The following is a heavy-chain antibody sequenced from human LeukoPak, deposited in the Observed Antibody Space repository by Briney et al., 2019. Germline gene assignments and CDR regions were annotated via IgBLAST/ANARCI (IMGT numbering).Heavy chain of an antibody. J-gene: IGHJ4*02. D-gene: IGHD3-10*01. CDR2: ISISSSTI. V-gene: IGHV3-48*02. CDR3: ARSTMVQGVH. Sequence: PGQSLRLSCAASGFSFSSYSMNWVRQAPGKGLEWVSYISISSSTIYYADSVKGRFTISRDNAKNSLYLQMNSLRDEDTAVYYCARSTMVQGVHWGQGTLVTVSS. CDR1: GFSFSSYS.